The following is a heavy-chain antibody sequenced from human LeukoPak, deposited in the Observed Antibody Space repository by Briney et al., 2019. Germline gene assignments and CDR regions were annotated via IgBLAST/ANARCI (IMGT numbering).Heavy chain of an antibody. Sequence: TGGSLRLSCAASGLTFSSYAMSWVRQAPGKELEWVSAISGSGGSTYYADSVKGRFTISRDNSKNTLYLQMNSLRAEDTAVYYCALKGGYSPFDYWGQGTLVTVSS. CDR1: GLTFSSYA. CDR3: ALKGGYSPFDY. V-gene: IGHV3-23*01. CDR2: ISGSGGST. D-gene: IGHD5-18*01. J-gene: IGHJ4*02.